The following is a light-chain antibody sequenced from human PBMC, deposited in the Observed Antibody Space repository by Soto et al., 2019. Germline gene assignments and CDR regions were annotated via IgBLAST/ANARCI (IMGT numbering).Light chain of an antibody. CDR1: QSVSSN. J-gene: IGKJ2*01. V-gene: IGKV3-15*01. Sequence: EIVMTQSPDTLSVSPGERATLSCRASQSVSSNLAWYQQKPGQAPRLLIFRASTRATGIPARFSGSGSGTEFTLIISSLQSEDFAVYHCQQYNNWPYTFGQGTTLEIK. CDR2: RAS. CDR3: QQYNNWPYT.